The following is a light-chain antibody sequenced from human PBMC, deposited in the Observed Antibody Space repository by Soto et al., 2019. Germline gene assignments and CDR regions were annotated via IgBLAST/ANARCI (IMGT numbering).Light chain of an antibody. V-gene: IGLV1-51*01. CDR3: GSWDSSLSAYV. Sequence: QSVMTQPPSVSAAPGQRVTISCSGSSSNIGGNSVSRYQQLPGTAPKLLIYDDDKRPSGIPDRFSGSKSGTSATLGITGFQTGDEADHYCGSWDSSLSAYVFGTGTKLTVL. J-gene: IGLJ1*01. CDR1: SSNIGGNS. CDR2: DDD.